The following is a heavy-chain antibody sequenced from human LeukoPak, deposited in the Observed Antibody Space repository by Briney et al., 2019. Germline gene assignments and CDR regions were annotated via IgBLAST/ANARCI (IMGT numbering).Heavy chain of an antibody. J-gene: IGHJ3*02. Sequence: GGSLRLSCAASGLTFSSYAMSWVRQAPGKGLEWVSAISGSGDSTYYGDSVKGRFTISRDNSKNTLYLQMNSLRAEDTAVYYCAKDRLLYSSGWDDAFDIWGQGTMVTVSS. CDR3: AKDRLLYSSGWDDAFDI. CDR2: ISGSGDST. CDR1: GLTFSSYA. V-gene: IGHV3-23*01. D-gene: IGHD6-19*01.